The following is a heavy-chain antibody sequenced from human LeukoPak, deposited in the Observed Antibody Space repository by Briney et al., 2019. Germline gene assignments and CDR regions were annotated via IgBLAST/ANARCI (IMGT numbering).Heavy chain of an antibody. CDR3: ASLVRGVMRRYYFDY. Sequence: GSLRLSCAASGFTVSSNYMSWVRQAPGKGLEWVSVIYSGGSTYYADSVKGRFTISRHNSKNTLYLQMNSLRAEDTAMYYCASLVRGVMRRYYFDYWGQGTLVTVSS. D-gene: IGHD3-10*01. CDR1: GFTVSSNY. J-gene: IGHJ4*02. V-gene: IGHV3-53*04. CDR2: IYSGGST.